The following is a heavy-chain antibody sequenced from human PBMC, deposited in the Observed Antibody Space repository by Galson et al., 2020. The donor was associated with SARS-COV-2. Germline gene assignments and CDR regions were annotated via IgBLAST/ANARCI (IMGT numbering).Heavy chain of an antibody. D-gene: IGHD2-2*02. CDR2: IITIFDTA. Sequence: KISCKASGGIFSTSSFSWVRQAPGERLEWMGAIITIFDTAKYAQKFQGRLTITADESTNTAFMELSSLRSEDTAIYYCARDGVAAAIQEDAFDIWGPGTTLIVSS. CDR1: GGIFSTSS. J-gene: IGHJ3*02. CDR3: ARDGVAAAIQEDAFDI. V-gene: IGHV1-69*01.